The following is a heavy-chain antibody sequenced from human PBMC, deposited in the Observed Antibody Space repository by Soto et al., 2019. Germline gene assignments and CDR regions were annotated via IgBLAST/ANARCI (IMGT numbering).Heavy chain of an antibody. V-gene: IGHV4-59*01. D-gene: IGHD3-3*01. Sequence: SETLSLTCTVSGGSISSYYWSWIRQPPGKGLEWIGYIYYSGSTNYNPSLKSRVTISVDTSKNQFSLKLSSVTAADTAVYYCARSRDVLRLLEWAHAALDIWGQGTMVTVSS. CDR3: ARSRDVLRLLEWAHAALDI. J-gene: IGHJ3*02. CDR1: GGSISSYY. CDR2: IYYSGST.